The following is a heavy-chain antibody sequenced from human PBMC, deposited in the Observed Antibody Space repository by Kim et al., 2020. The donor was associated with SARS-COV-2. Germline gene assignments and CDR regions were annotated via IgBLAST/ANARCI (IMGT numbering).Heavy chain of an antibody. Sequence: YTPDPVKGRYTISRDNAKNSLYLQMNSLRAEDTAVYYCARVERVVTTMDVWGQGTTVTVSS. D-gene: IGHD2-21*02. J-gene: IGHJ6*02. CDR3: ARVERVVTTMDV. V-gene: IGHV3-21*01.